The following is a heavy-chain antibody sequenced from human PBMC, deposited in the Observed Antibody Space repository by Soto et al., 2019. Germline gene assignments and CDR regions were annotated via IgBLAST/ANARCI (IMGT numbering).Heavy chain of an antibody. V-gene: IGHV4-59*01. CDR2: IYYSGST. CDR1: GGSISSYY. J-gene: IGHJ6*02. D-gene: IGHD6-13*01. Sequence: PSETLSLTCTVSGGSISSYYWSWIRQPPGKGLEWIGYIYYSGSTNYNPSLKSRVTISVDTSKNQFSLKLSSVTAADTAVYYCARDSIAAAANYGMDVWGQGTTVTVSS. CDR3: ARDSIAAAANYGMDV.